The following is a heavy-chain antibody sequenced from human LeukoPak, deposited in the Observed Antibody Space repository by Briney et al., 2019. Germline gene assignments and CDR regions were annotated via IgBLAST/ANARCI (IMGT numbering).Heavy chain of an antibody. D-gene: IGHD3-9*01. V-gene: IGHV4-4*07. Sequence: SETLSLTCAVYGGSISSYYWSWIRQPAGKGLEWIGRIYTSGSTNYNPSLKSRVTISVDTSKTQFSLKLSSVTAADTAVYYCARDRIILTGYYLDYWGQGTLVTVSS. J-gene: IGHJ4*02. CDR2: IYTSGST. CDR3: ARDRIILTGYYLDY. CDR1: GGSISSYY.